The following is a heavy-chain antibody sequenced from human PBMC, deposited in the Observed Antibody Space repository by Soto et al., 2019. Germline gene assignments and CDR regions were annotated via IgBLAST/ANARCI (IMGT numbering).Heavy chain of an antibody. CDR1: GGTFSSYA. CDR3: AMVVTVVMSFHYWYCDL. CDR2: ISPIFGTS. J-gene: IGHJ2*01. D-gene: IGHD2-21*02. Sequence: QLVQSGSEVKKPGSSVKVSCKASGGTFSSYAISWVRPSPGKGLEWMGGISPIFGTSNYAQKLQGRVTITPDESTLKAYMELSSLRPTDTTAAYCAMVVTVVMSFHYWYCDLWGRGTLVTVSS. V-gene: IGHV1-69*05.